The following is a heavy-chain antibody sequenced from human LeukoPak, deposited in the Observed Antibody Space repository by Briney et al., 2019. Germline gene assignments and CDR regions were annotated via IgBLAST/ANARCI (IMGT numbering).Heavy chain of an antibody. CDR3: ARRAPYSYEWSTLDY. CDR2: IYHSGST. CDR1: GGSISSSNW. V-gene: IGHV4-4*02. D-gene: IGHD5-18*01. J-gene: IGHJ4*02. Sequence: SETLSLTCAVSGGSISSSNWWSWVRQPPGKGLEWIGEIYHSGSTNYNPSLKSRVTISVDKSKNQFSLKLSSVTAADTAVYYCARRAPYSYEWSTLDYWGQGTLVTVSS.